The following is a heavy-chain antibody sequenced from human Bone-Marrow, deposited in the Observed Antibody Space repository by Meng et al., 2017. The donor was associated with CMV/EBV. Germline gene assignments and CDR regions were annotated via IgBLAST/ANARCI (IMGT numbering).Heavy chain of an antibody. Sequence: GESLKISCKGSGYSFGNHWIGWVRQAPGQGLEWMGWISAYNGNTNYAQKLQGRVTMTTDTSTSTAYMELRSLRSDDTAVYYCAREELGVVTELFDYWGQGTLVTVSS. D-gene: IGHD3-3*01. CDR1: GYSFGNHW. CDR3: AREELGVVTELFDY. V-gene: IGHV1-18*04. J-gene: IGHJ4*02. CDR2: ISAYNGNT.